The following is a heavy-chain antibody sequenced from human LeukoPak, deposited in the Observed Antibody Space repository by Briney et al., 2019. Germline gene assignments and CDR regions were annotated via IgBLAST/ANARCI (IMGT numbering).Heavy chain of an antibody. Sequence: GGSLRLSCVVSGFSVSNNYIIWVRQAPGNGLERVSVIYGDGRTSHSASVKGRFTISRDNAKNSLYLQMNSLRVEDTAVYYCAKEGRSLQTYWGQGTLVTVSS. CDR1: GFSVSNNY. D-gene: IGHD5-24*01. V-gene: IGHV3-53*01. CDR3: AKEGRSLQTY. CDR2: IYGDGRT. J-gene: IGHJ4*02.